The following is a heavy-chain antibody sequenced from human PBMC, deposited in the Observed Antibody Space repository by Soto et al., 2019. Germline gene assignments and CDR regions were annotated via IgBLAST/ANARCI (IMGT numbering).Heavy chain of an antibody. J-gene: IGHJ3*02. D-gene: IGHD4-17*01. CDR2: ISWNSGSI. CDR3: AKDRGDDYGDTSAFDI. Sequence: GGSLRLSCAASGFTFDDYAMHWVRQAPGKGLEWVSGISWNSGSIGYADSVKGRFTISRDNAKNSLYLQMNSLRAEDTALYYCAKDRGDDYGDTSAFDIWGQGTMVTVSS. V-gene: IGHV3-9*01. CDR1: GFTFDDYA.